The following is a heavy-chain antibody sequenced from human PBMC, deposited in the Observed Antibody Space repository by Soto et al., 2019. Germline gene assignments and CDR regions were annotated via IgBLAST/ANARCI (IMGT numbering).Heavy chain of an antibody. V-gene: IGHV3-23*01. CDR2: ISGSGGST. CDR1: WFTFCSYS. Sequence: PGGSLRLSCAASWFTFCSYSISWVRQSPGKGLEWVSAISGSGGSTYYADSVKGRFTISRDNSKNTLYLQMNSLRAEDTAVYYCAIRDYFDYWGQGTLVTVSS. CDR3: AIRDYFDY. J-gene: IGHJ4*02.